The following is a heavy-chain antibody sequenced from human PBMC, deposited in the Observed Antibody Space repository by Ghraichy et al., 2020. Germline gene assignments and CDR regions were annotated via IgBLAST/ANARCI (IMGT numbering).Heavy chain of an antibody. CDR2: IYYSGST. V-gene: IGHV4-59*11. CDR3: ARTTNWGLEDS. CDR1: GGSISSHY. J-gene: IGHJ4*02. D-gene: IGHD7-27*01. Sequence: LNISCTVSGGSISSHYWSWIRQPPGKGLEWIGYIYYSGSTNYNPSLKSRVTISVDTSKNQFSLKLRSVTAADTAVYYCARTTNWGLEDSWGQGTLVTVSS.